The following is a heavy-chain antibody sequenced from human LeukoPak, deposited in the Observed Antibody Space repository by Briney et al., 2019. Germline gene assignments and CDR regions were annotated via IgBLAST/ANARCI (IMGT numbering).Heavy chain of an antibody. Sequence: GGSLRLSCAASGFTFSNAWMSWVRQAPGKGLEWVGRIKSKTDGGTTDYAAPVKGRFTISRDDSKNTLYLQMNSLKTEDTAVYYCTTDSSGTDDAFDIWGQGTMVTVSS. CDR1: GFTFSNAW. V-gene: IGHV3-15*01. CDR3: TTDSSGTDDAFDI. CDR2: IKSKTDGGTT. D-gene: IGHD3-22*01. J-gene: IGHJ3*02.